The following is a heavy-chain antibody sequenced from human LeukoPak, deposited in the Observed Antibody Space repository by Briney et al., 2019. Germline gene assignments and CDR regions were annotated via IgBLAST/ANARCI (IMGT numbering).Heavy chain of an antibody. Sequence: PSETLSLTCTVSGGSISSGDYYWSRIRQPPGKGLEWIGYIYYSGSTNYNPSLKSRVTISVDTSKNQFSLKLSSVTAADTAVYYCARVLRYFDWLPLGDAFDIWGQGTMVTVSS. J-gene: IGHJ3*02. CDR1: GGSISSGDYY. CDR3: ARVLRYFDWLPLGDAFDI. D-gene: IGHD3-9*01. CDR2: IYYSGST. V-gene: IGHV4-61*08.